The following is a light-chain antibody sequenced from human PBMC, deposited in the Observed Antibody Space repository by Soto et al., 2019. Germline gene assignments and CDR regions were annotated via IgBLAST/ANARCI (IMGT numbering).Light chain of an antibody. CDR1: QSLLHNNGKTC. J-gene: IGKJ4*01. CDR3: MQSKLLPLT. CDR2: EVY. V-gene: IGKV2D-29*01. Sequence: DVVLTQTPLSLSVTPGQPASISCKSSQSLLHNNGKTCLYWYLQKAGQPPQLLIYEVYNRFSGVQDRFSGSGSGTDFTLKIRRVEAEDVGVYYCMQSKLLPLTVGGGTKVDIK.